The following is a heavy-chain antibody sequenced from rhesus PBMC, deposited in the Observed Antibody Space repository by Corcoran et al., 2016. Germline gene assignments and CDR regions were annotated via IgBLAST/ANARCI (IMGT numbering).Heavy chain of an antibody. Sequence: QVKLQQWGEGLVRPSETLSLTCAVYGGSISDYYWSWIRQPPGKGLEWMGNIDGNSARTNYTPSLKNRVTISKDTSKNQFSLKLSSVTAADTAVYYCAKDGATWAIWGQGVLVTVSS. CDR1: GGSISDYY. CDR2: IDGNSART. D-gene: IGHD1-38*01. CDR3: AKDGATWAI. V-gene: IGHV4-73*01. J-gene: IGHJ4*01.